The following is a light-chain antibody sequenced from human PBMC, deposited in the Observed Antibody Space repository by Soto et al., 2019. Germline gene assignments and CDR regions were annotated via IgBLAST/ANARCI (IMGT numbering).Light chain of an antibody. J-gene: IGKJ3*01. CDR3: QQYGSSPLT. CDR1: QSVSSSY. V-gene: IGKV3-20*01. Sequence: EIVLTQSPGTLSLSPGERATLSCRASQSVSSSYLAWYQQKPGQAPRLLIYDASSRATGIPGRFSGSGSGTDLTLTISRLEPEDFAVYYCQQYGSSPLTFGPGTKVDIK. CDR2: DAS.